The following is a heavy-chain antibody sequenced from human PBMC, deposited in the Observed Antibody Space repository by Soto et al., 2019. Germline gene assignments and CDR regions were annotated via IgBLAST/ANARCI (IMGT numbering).Heavy chain of an antibody. CDR2: IVASGGRP. D-gene: IGHD7-27*01. V-gene: IGHV3-23*01. CDR1: GFPLTSYA. CDR3: TKHWGGQPYYSGMDV. J-gene: IGHJ6*02. Sequence: GGSLRLSCAASGFPLTSYAMSWVRQAPGKGLEWVASIVASGGRPYYADSVKGRFTISRDVPKQTLFLQLNSLRADDTAVYYCTKHWGGQPYYSGMDVWGQGTTVTVSS.